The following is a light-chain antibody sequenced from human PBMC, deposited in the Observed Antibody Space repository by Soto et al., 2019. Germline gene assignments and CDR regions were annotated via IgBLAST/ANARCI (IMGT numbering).Light chain of an antibody. CDR3: QVWDSSSDLVI. V-gene: IGLV3-21*04. J-gene: IGLJ2*01. Sequence: SYELTQPPSVSVAPGQAASITCGGNNIGSKSVHWYQQKSGQAPVLVIYYDADRPSGIPERFSGSKSEYTATLTISRVEAGDEADYYCQVWDSSSDLVIFGGGTKLTVL. CDR2: YDA. CDR1: NIGSKS.